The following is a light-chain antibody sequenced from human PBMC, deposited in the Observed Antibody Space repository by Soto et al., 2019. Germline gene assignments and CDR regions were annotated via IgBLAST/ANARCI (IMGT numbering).Light chain of an antibody. CDR1: QTLSINS. J-gene: IGKJ5*01. CDR3: QQYGSSPIT. V-gene: IGKV3-20*01. Sequence: EIVLTQSPDTLSLSPGERATLFCRASQTLSINSLAWYQQKPGQAPRLLIYAASTRHTGIPDRFSGSGSGTDFTLTISRLEPEDFAVYYCQQYGSSPITFGQGTRLEIK. CDR2: AAS.